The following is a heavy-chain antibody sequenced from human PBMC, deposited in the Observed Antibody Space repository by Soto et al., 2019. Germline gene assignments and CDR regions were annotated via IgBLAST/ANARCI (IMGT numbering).Heavy chain of an antibody. V-gene: IGHV1-69*01. D-gene: IGHD2-2*01. CDR3: ARSQGSSTSLEIYYYYYYGMDV. Sequence: QVQLVQSGAEVKKPGSSVNVSCKASGGTFSNYAISWVRQAPGQGLEWMGGIIPISGTANYAQKFQGRVTITAGESTSTAYMELSSLRSEDTAVYYCARSQGSSTSLEIYYYYYYGMDVWCQGTTVTVSS. J-gene: IGHJ6*02. CDR2: IIPISGTA. CDR1: GGTFSNYA.